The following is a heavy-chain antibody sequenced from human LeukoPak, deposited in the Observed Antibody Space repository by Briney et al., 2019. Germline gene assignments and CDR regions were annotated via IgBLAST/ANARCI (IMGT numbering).Heavy chain of an antibody. CDR1: GGSFSGYY. CDR3: ARDSAGFDY. Sequence: SETLSLTCAVYGGSFSGYYWSWIRQPPGKGLEWIGEINHSGSTNYNPSLKSRVTISVDTSKNQFSLKLSSVTAADTAVYYCARDSAGFDYWGQGTLVTVSS. CDR2: INHSGST. V-gene: IGHV4-34*01. D-gene: IGHD6-13*01. J-gene: IGHJ4*02.